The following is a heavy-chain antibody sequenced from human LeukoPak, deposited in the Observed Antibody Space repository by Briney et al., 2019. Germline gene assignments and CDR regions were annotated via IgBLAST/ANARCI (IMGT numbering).Heavy chain of an antibody. CDR3: ASIDDFWSGYSYY. CDR2: INPNSGGT. V-gene: IGHV1-2*02. Sequence: ASVKVSCKASGYTFTGYYMHWVRQAPGQGLEWMGWINPNSGGTNYAQKFQGRVTMTRDTSISTAYMELSRLRSDDTAVYYCASIDDFWSGYSYYWGQGTLVTVSS. CDR1: GYTFTGYY. D-gene: IGHD3-3*01. J-gene: IGHJ4*02.